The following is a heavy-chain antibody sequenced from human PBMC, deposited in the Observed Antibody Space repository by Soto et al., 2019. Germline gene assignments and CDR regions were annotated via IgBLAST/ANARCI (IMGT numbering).Heavy chain of an antibody. D-gene: IGHD6-19*01. J-gene: IGHJ4*02. Sequence: GGSLRLSCAASGFTFSSYGMHWVRQAPGKGLEWVAVISYDGSNKYYADSVKGRFTISRDNSKNTLYLQMSSLRAEDTAVYYWVNIQKGYSSGWFFFDYWGQGTLVTVSS. CDR2: ISYDGSNK. CDR3: VNIQKGYSSGWFFFDY. CDR1: GFTFSSYG. V-gene: IGHV3-30*18.